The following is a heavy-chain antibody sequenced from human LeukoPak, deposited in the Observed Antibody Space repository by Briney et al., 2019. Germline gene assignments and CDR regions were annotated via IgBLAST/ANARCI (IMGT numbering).Heavy chain of an antibody. J-gene: IGHJ6*03. CDR2: ISYDGSNK. CDR1: GFTFSSYG. Sequence: GGSLRLSCAASGFTFSSYGMHWVRQAPGKGLEWVAVISYDGSNKYYADSVKGRFTISRDNSKNTLYLQMNSLRAEDTAVYYCAKEVLEYQLLTYYYYYYMDVWGKGTTVTVSS. CDR3: AKEVLEYQLLTYYYYYYMDV. V-gene: IGHV3-30*18. D-gene: IGHD2-2*01.